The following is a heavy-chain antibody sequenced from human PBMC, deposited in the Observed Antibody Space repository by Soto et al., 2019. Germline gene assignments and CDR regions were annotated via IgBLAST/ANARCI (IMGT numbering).Heavy chain of an antibody. Sequence: SETLSLTCTVSGGSVSSSSYYWGWIRQPPGKGLEWIGSIYYSGSTYYNPSLKSRVTISVDTSKNQFSLKLSSVTAADTAVYYCATNDILTGYYRSWYFDYWGQGTLVTVSS. D-gene: IGHD3-9*01. CDR3: ATNDILTGYYRSWYFDY. V-gene: IGHV4-39*01. CDR1: GGSVSSSSYY. J-gene: IGHJ4*02. CDR2: IYYSGST.